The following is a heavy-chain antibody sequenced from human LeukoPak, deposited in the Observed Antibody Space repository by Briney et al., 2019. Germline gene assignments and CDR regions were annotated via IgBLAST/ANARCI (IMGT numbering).Heavy chain of an antibody. V-gene: IGHV1-69*06. Sequence: SVKVSCKASGGTFSSYAISWVRQAPGQGLEWMGGIIPIFGTANYAQKFQGRVMITADKSTSTAYMELSSLRSEDTAVYYCAREGGSDYYDSSGYMNAFDIWGQGTMVTVSS. CDR1: GGTFSSYA. J-gene: IGHJ3*02. CDR2: IIPIFGTA. CDR3: AREGGSDYYDSSGYMNAFDI. D-gene: IGHD3-22*01.